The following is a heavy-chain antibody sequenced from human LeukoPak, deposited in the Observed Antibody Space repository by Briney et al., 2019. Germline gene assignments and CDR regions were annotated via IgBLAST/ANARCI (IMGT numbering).Heavy chain of an antibody. V-gene: IGHV1-69*05. CDR2: IIPIFGTA. D-gene: IGHD5-18*01. CDR3: ARGGDTAMVMDY. Sequence: SVKVSCKASGGTFSGYAISWVRQAPGQGLEWMGGIIPIFGTANYAQKFQGRVTITTDESTSTAYMELSSLRSEDTAVYYCARGGDTAMVMDYWGQGTLVTVSS. CDR1: GGTFSGYA. J-gene: IGHJ4*02.